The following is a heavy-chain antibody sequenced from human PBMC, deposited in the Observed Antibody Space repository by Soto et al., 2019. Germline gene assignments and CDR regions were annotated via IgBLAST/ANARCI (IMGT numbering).Heavy chain of an antibody. CDR1: TFSMYS. CDR3: TRDQGGSYDSWFDP. CDR2: ISSGSAFI. V-gene: IGHV3-21*01. Sequence: EVQVVESGGGLVQPGGSLRLSCNFTFSMYSMNWVRQAPGKGLEWVASISSGSAFIKYADSVKGRFSISRDNAKNSVSLQMNRLRAEDTAMYYCTRDQGGSYDSWFDPWGRGTLVTVSS. J-gene: IGHJ5*02. D-gene: IGHD1-26*01.